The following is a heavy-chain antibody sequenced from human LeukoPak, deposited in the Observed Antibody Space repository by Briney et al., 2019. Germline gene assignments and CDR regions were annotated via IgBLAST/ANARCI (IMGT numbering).Heavy chain of an antibody. CDR1: GGSISSGGYY. CDR2: IYYTGST. CDR3: ARYCSSTSCRWFDP. Sequence: PSETLSLTCTVSGGSISSGGYYWSWIRQHPGEGLEWIGYIYYTGSTYYNPSLKSRVIISVDTSKNQFSLKLNSVTAADTAVYYCARYCSSTSCRWFDPWGQGTLVTVSS. V-gene: IGHV4-31*03. J-gene: IGHJ5*02. D-gene: IGHD2-2*01.